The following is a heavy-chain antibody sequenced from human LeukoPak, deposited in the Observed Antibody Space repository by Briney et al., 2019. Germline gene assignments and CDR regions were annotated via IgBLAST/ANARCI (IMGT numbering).Heavy chain of an antibody. J-gene: IGHJ4*02. CDR3: ARDSAPVGASPYYFDY. Sequence: GGSLRLSCAASGFTFSNYGMHWVRQAPGEGLEWVTIISYDGSNKYYADSVKGRFTISRDNSKNTLYLQMNSLRGEDTAVYYCARDSAPVGASPYYFDYWGQGTLVTVSS. D-gene: IGHD1-26*01. CDR2: ISYDGSNK. V-gene: IGHV3-30*04. CDR1: GFTFSNYG.